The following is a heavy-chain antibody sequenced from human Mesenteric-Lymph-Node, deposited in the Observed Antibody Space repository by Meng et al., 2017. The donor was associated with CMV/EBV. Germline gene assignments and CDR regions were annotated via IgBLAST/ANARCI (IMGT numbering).Heavy chain of an antibody. Sequence: ASVKVSCKASGYTFTGYYMHWVRQAPGQGLEWMGWINPNSGGTNYAQKFQGRVTMTRDTSISTVYMELSRLRSDDTAVYYCARDLAVDYYGMDVWGQGTTVTVSS. CDR3: ARDLAVDYYGMDV. CDR2: INPNSGGT. CDR1: GYTFTGYY. J-gene: IGHJ6*02. V-gene: IGHV1-2*02.